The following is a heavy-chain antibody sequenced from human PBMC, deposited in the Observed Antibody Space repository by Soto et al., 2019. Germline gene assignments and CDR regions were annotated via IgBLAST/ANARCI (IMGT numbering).Heavy chain of an antibody. V-gene: IGHV4-39*01. D-gene: IGHD3-10*01. Sequence: QLQLQESGPGLVKPSETLSLTCTVSGGSISSSNYYWGWIRQPPGKGLEWIGSMFHSGSTYYNSSLKSRVTIFADTSKKQFSLKLTSVTAADTAMYYCARQLGINMDRGLMDWFDPWGQGTLVTVSS. CDR2: MFHSGST. J-gene: IGHJ5*02. CDR3: ARQLGINMDRGLMDWFDP. CDR1: GGSISSSNYY.